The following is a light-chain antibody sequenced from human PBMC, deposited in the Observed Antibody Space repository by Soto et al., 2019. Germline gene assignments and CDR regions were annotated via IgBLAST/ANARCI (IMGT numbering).Light chain of an antibody. CDR2: DAS. V-gene: IGKV1-5*01. CDR1: HNINNW. J-gene: IGKJ1*01. CDR3: HHMRS. Sequence: DIQMTQSPSTLSASVGDRVTITCRASHNINNWIAWYQQKPGKAPKFLIYDASTLESGVPSRYSGSGFGTEFRLTISSLQPDDFGSYYCHHMRSFGQGTKVEIK.